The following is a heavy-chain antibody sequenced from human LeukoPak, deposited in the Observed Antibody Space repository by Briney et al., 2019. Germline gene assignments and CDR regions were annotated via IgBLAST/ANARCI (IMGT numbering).Heavy chain of an antibody. V-gene: IGHV4-59*01. J-gene: IGHJ4*02. CDR3: VRENYSSGWYGIIDY. Sequence: PSETLSLTCTVSGGSISNYYWSWIRQPPGKGLECVGYIYYSGNTNYNPSLKSRVTISVDTSKNQFSLKLSSVTAADTAVYYCVRENYSSGWYGIIDYWGQGTLVTVSS. CDR1: GGSISNYY. CDR2: IYYSGNT. D-gene: IGHD6-19*01.